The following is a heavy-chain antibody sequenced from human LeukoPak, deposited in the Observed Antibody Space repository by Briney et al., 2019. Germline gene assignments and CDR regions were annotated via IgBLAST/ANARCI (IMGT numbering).Heavy chain of an antibody. D-gene: IGHD5-12*01. V-gene: IGHV3-33*06. CDR2: IWYDGSNK. Sequence: GGSLRLSCAASGFTFSSYGMHWVRQAPGKGLEWVAVIWYDGSNKYYADSVKGRFTISRDNSKNTLYLQMNSLRAEDTAVYYCAKVRQGYSGYPYFDYWGQETLVTVSS. CDR3: AKVRQGYSGYPYFDY. J-gene: IGHJ4*02. CDR1: GFTFSSYG.